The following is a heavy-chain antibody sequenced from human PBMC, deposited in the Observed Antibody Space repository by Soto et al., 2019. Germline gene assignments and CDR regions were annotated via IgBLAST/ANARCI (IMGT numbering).Heavy chain of an antibody. CDR3: AREDRDRETGLVPAAIDGMDV. CDR1: GGTFSRYS. V-gene: IGHV1-69*13. D-gene: IGHD2-2*01. J-gene: IGHJ6*02. Sequence: SLKVSCKASGGTFSRYSITWGRRPPGHGLEWIGRIIPIFGIASYAQKFQGRVTITADESTSTAYMELSSLRSDDTAVYYCAREDRDRETGLVPAAIDGMDVWGQGTTVTVSS. CDR2: IIPIFGIA.